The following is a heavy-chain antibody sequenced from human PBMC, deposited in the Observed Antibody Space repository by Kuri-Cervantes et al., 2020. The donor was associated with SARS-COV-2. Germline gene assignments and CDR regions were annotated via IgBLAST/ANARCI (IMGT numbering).Heavy chain of an antibody. CDR1: GGTITSDGYS. Sequence: SETLSLTCGVSGGTITSDGYSWSWIRQPPGKGLEFIGFIHASGSAYYNPSLQSRVTISVDRSKTQFSLTVTSVTAADTAVYYCARVAGCVGSFCYHTNWFDHWGHGTLVTVSS. CDR2: IHASGSA. J-gene: IGHJ5*02. D-gene: IGHD3-16*02. CDR3: ARVAGCVGSFCYHTNWFDH. V-gene: IGHV4-30-2*01.